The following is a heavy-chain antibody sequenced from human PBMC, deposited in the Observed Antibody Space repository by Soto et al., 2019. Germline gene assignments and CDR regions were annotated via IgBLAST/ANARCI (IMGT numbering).Heavy chain of an antibody. D-gene: IGHD3-22*01. Sequence: PXVSLRLSCAASGFTFSSYAMRWVRQAPGKGLEWVAVISYDGSNKYYADSVKGRFTISRDNSKNTLYLQMNSLRAEDTAVYYCARDPGYYYDSSGSEGSPFDYWGQGTLVTVSS. V-gene: IGHV3-30-3*01. J-gene: IGHJ4*02. CDR2: ISYDGSNK. CDR1: GFTFSSYA. CDR3: ARDPGYYYDSSGSEGSPFDY.